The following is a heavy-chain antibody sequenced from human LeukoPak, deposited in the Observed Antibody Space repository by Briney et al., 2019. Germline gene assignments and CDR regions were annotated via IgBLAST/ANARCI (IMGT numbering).Heavy chain of an antibody. CDR1: GYTFTGYY. D-gene: IGHD1-26*01. Sequence: ASVKVPCKASGYTFTGYYMHWVRQAPGQGLEWMGWINPNRGGTNYAQKFQGRVTMTTDTSTSTAYMELRSLRSDDTAVYYCARDRLPGASPYYMDVWGKGTTVTVSS. CDR3: ARDRLPGASPYYMDV. V-gene: IGHV1-2*02. J-gene: IGHJ6*03. CDR2: INPNRGGT.